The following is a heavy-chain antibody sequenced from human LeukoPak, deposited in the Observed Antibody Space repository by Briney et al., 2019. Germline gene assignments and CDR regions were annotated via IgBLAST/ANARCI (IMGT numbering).Heavy chain of an antibody. D-gene: IGHD3-10*01. CDR2: ISSSGGST. V-gene: IGHV3-23*01. Sequence: GGSLRLSCAASGFTFSSYAMSWVRQAPGKGLEWVSAISSSGGSTYYADSVKGRFTISRDNSKNTLYLQMNSLRAEDTAVYYCAKDLATYYYGSGSSNWFDPWGQGTLVTVSS. CDR3: AKDLATYYYGSGSSNWFDP. CDR1: GFTFSSYA. J-gene: IGHJ5*02.